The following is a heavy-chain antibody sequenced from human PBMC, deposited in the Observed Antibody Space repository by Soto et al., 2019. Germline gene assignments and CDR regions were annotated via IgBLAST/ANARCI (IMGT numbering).Heavy chain of an antibody. CDR2: ISYDGSNK. J-gene: IGHJ6*02. Sequence: PGGALGLSCSASGVTFRSYGMHWVRQAPGKGLEWVAVISYDGSNKYYADSVKGRFTISRDNSKNTLYLQMNSLRAEDTAVYYCAKDRSAFQQWLVPGRYYYGMDVWGQGTTVTVSS. V-gene: IGHV3-30*18. D-gene: IGHD6-19*01. CDR3: AKDRSAFQQWLVPGRYYYGMDV. CDR1: GVTFRSYG.